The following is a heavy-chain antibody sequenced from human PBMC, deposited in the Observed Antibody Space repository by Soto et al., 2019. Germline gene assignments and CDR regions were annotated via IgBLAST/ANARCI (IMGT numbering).Heavy chain of an antibody. D-gene: IGHD3-9*01. CDR2: IIPILGIA. CDR3: ARGDDYDILTGYRFYYYYGMDV. J-gene: IGHJ6*02. CDR1: GGTFSSYT. Sequence: QVQLVQSGAEVKKPGSSVKVSCKASGGTFSSYTISWVRQAPGQGLEWMGRIIPILGIANYAQKCQGRVTITAEKSTSTAYMELSSLGSEDTAVYYCARGDDYDILTGYRFYYYYGMDVWGQGTTVTVSS. V-gene: IGHV1-69*02.